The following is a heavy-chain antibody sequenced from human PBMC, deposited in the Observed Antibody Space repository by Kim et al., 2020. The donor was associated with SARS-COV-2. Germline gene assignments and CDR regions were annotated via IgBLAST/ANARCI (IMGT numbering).Heavy chain of an antibody. CDR3: AKSKAGIAAAGDAFDI. J-gene: IGHJ3*02. Sequence: GGSLRLSCAASGFTFDDYAMHWVRQAPGKGLEWVSGISWNSGSIGYADSVKGRFTISRDNAKNSLYLQMNSLRAEDTALYYCAKSKAGIAAAGDAFDIWGQGTMVTVSS. CDR1: GFTFDDYA. CDR2: ISWNSGSI. D-gene: IGHD6-13*01. V-gene: IGHV3-9*01.